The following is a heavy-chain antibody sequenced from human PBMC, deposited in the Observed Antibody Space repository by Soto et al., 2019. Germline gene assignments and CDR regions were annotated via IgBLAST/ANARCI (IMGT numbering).Heavy chain of an antibody. Sequence: SGPTLVNPTQTLTLTCTVSGSSLMTNGVGVGWFRQPPGKALEWLALIYRDDDRRYRPSLKSRVTITKDNTKNQVFLTMTNMEQVDTGTFFFAHPAPRGSFWEAFNYWGQGPLVTVP. J-gene: IGHJ4*02. V-gene: IGHV2-5*02. CDR2: IYRDDDR. D-gene: IGHD3-10*01. CDR3: AHPAPRGSFWEAFNY. CDR1: GSSLMTNGVG.